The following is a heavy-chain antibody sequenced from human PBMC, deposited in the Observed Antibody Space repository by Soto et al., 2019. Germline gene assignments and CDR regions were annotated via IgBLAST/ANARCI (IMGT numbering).Heavy chain of an antibody. Sequence: PVGSLRLSCAASGFTFSSYAMHWVRQAPGKGLEWVAVISYDGSNKYYADSVKGRFTISRDNSKNTLYLQMNSLRAEDTAVYYCARDYGVVITSIYDYWGQGTLVTVSS. D-gene: IGHD3-22*01. V-gene: IGHV3-30-3*01. CDR1: GFTFSSYA. CDR2: ISYDGSNK. CDR3: ARDYGVVITSIYDY. J-gene: IGHJ4*02.